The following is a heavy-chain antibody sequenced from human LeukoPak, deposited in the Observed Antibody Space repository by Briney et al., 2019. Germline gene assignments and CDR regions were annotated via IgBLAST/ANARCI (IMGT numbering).Heavy chain of an antibody. V-gene: IGHV4-39*07. CDR3: AKDPRYRSGTSCYPSWFDP. CDR1: GGSISSSSHY. Sequence: SETLPLTCTVSGGSISSSSHYWGWIRQPPGKGLEWLGSIYYSGNTYYNPSLKSRVNISVDTSKNQFSLKVNSVTAADTALYYRAKDPRYRSGTSCYPSWFDPWGPGTLGTVSS. CDR2: IYYSGNT. J-gene: IGHJ5*02. D-gene: IGHD2-2*01.